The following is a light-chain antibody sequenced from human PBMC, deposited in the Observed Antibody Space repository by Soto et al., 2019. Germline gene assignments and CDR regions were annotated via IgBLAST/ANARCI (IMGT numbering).Light chain of an antibody. Sequence: EIVLPQSPATLSLSPGERATLSCRASQSVSSYLTWYQQKPGQAPRLLIYDASNRATDIPARFSGSGSGTDFTLTISSLEPEDFAIYYCQQRSNWPWTFGQGTKVEIK. CDR1: QSVSSY. CDR2: DAS. CDR3: QQRSNWPWT. J-gene: IGKJ1*01. V-gene: IGKV3-11*01.